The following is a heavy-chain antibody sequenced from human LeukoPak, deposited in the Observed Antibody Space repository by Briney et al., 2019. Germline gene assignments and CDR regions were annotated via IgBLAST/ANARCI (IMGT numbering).Heavy chain of an antibody. CDR1: GGSFSGYY. J-gene: IGHJ6*02. V-gene: IGHV4-34*01. D-gene: IGHD4-17*01. CDR3: ARVGTVTSYGMDV. CDR2: INHSGST. Sequence: SETLSLTCAVYGGSFSGYYWSWIRQPPGKGLEWIGEINHSGSTNYNPSLKSRVTISVDTSKNQFSLKLSSVTPADTAVYYCARVGTVTSYGMDVWGQGTTVTASS.